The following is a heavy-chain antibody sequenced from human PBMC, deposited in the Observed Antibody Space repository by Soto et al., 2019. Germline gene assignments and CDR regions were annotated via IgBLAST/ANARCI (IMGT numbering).Heavy chain of an antibody. CDR2: ISGSGGVT. CDR3: AKKRHFMSYYESAGHYNN. D-gene: IGHD3-10*01. J-gene: IGHJ4*02. V-gene: IGHV3-23*01. Sequence: EVQLLESGGGLVQPGGSLRLSCVASGFTFKNYDMRWVRQAPGKGLEWVSGISGSGGVTYYADSVKGRFTLSRDTSNNTLDLQINSLRANDTAVYYCAKKRHFMSYYESAGHYNNWGQGTLVTVSS. CDR1: GFTFKNYD.